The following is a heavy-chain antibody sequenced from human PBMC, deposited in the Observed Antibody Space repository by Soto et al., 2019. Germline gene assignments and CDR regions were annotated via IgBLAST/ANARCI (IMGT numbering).Heavy chain of an antibody. CDR2: ISSSSSTI. CDR1: GFTFSSYS. D-gene: IGHD6-13*01. V-gene: IGHV3-48*01. Sequence: PGGSLRLSCAASGFTFSSYSMNWVRQAPGKGLEWVSYISSSSSTIYYADSVKGRFTISRDNAKNSLYLQMNSLRAEDTAVYYCARHPERIAQIGWFDPWGPGTLVTVS. CDR3: ARHPERIAQIGWFDP. J-gene: IGHJ5*02.